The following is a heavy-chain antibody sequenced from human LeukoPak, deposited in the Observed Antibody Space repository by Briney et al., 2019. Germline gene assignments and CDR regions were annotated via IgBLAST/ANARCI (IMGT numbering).Heavy chain of an antibody. Sequence: SETLSLTCTVSGYSISSGYYWGWIRPPPGEGLEWIGSIYHSGSTYYNPSLKSRVTISVDTSKNQFSLKLSSVTAADTAVYYCARASSGSYPGDFDYWGQGTLVTVSS. D-gene: IGHD1-26*01. J-gene: IGHJ4*02. CDR2: IYHSGST. CDR1: GYSISSGYY. V-gene: IGHV4-38-2*02. CDR3: ARASSGSYPGDFDY.